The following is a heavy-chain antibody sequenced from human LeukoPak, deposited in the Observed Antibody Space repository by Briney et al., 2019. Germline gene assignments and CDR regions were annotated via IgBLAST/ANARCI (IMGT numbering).Heavy chain of an antibody. V-gene: IGHV3-23*01. Sequence: GGSLRLSCAASGFTFSSYGMSWVRQAPGKGLEWVSAISGSGGSTYYADSVEGRFTISRDNSKNTLYLQMNSLRAEDTAVYYCAKGDYRGPFDYWGQGTLVTVSS. CDR1: GFTFSSYG. CDR3: AKGDYRGPFDY. D-gene: IGHD4-17*01. CDR2: ISGSGGST. J-gene: IGHJ4*02.